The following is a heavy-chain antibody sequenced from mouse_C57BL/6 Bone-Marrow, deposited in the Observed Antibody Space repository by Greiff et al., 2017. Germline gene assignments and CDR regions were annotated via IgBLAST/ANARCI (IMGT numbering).Heavy chain of an antibody. J-gene: IGHJ3*01. CDR1: GYTFTDYY. CDR3: ARLTGRSWFAY. D-gene: IGHD4-1*01. Sequence: LVESGAELVRPGASVKLSCKASGYTFTDYYINWVKQRPGQGLEWIARIYPGSGNTYYNEKFKGKATLTAEKSSSTAYMQLSSLTSEDSAVYFCARLTGRSWFAYWGQGTLVTVSA. V-gene: IGHV1-76*01. CDR2: IYPGSGNT.